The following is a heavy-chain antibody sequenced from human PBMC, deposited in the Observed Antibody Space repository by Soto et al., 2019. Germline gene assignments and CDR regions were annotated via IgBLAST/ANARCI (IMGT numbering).Heavy chain of an antibody. CDR1: GYSFTTYW. J-gene: IGHJ5*02. CDR3: SRQYYYDSSRYYIHCYDP. V-gene: IGHV5-51*01. Sequence: GESLKISCKGSGYSFTTYWIGWVRQMPGKGLEWIGIIYPGDSDTRYSPSFQGQVTISADKSISTAYLQWSSLKASDTAMYYCSRQYYYDSSRYYIHCYDPWCQETLVTVSS. CDR2: IYPGDSDT. D-gene: IGHD3-22*01.